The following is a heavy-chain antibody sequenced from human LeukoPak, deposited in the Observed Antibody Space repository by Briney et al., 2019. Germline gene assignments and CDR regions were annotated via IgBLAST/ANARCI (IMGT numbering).Heavy chain of an antibody. J-gene: IGHJ4*02. V-gene: IGHV6-1*01. CDR2: TFYRSKWYN. CDR1: GDSVSSNSAA. D-gene: IGHD1-7*01. CDR3: ARSGGTAIGNYERATFDD. Sequence: SQTLSLTCDISGDSVSSNSAAWNWIRQSPSRGLEWLGRTFYRSKWYNEYEVSLKSRLTIHADTSKNHFSLQLNSVTPEDTAVYYCARSGGTAIGNYERATFDDWGQGTLVTVSS.